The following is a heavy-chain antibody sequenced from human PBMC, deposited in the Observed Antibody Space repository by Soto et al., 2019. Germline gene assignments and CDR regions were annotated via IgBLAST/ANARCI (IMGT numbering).Heavy chain of an antibody. D-gene: IGHD3-10*01. CDR1: GFPFSSTD. V-gene: IGHV3-23*01. CDR2: IDGSGGAT. J-gene: IGHJ5*01. Sequence: VQVLDSGGRLVQPGGSLRLSCAASGFPFSSTDMSWVRQAPGKGLEWVSTIDGSGGATYYADSVRGRFTISRDNSKNTVYLQMSSLRADDTAVYYCAKNSGWFNSWGQGTLVTVSS. CDR3: AKNSGWFNS.